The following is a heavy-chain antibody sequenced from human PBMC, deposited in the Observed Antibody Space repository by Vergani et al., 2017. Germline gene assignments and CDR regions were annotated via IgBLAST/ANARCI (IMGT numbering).Heavy chain of an antibody. CDR3: ARDPLTYSSSWFDY. D-gene: IGHD6-13*01. V-gene: IGHV3-21*01. CDR1: GFTFSSYS. Sequence: EVQLVESGGGPVKPGGSLRLSCAASGFTFSSYSMNWVRQAPGKGLEWVSSISSSSSYIYYADSVKGRFTISRDNAKNSLYLQMNSLRAEDTAVYYCARDPLTYSSSWFDYWGQGTLVTVSS. CDR2: ISSSSSYI. J-gene: IGHJ4*02.